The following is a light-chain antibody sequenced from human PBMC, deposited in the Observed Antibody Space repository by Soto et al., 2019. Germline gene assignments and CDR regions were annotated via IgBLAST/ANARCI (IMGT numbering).Light chain of an antibody. CDR1: QNIDNY. Sequence: DIQMTQSPPALSASVGDRVTITCRASQNIDNYLNWYQQKPGKAPELLIHDASSLQSGVPSRFSGSGSRSDFTLNISSLQPADFGVYYCQQSYSPPPTFGQGTKGDIK. CDR3: QQSYSPPPT. CDR2: DAS. V-gene: IGKV1-39*01. J-gene: IGKJ1*01.